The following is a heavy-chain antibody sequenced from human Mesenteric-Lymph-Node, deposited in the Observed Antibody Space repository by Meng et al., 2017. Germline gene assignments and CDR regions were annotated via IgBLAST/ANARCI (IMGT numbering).Heavy chain of an antibody. D-gene: IGHD3-10*01. J-gene: IGHJ5*02. Sequence: SVKVSCKASGGTFSTYTITWVRQAPGQGLEWMGGIIPISGTTNYAQKFQDRVTMTADESTTTAYMELSSLRSEDTAVYYCAREGVEAMLRGVRGIGFDPWGQGTLVTVSS. CDR3: AREGVEAMLRGVRGIGFDP. CDR2: IIPISGTT. V-gene: IGHV1-69*13. CDR1: GGTFSTYT.